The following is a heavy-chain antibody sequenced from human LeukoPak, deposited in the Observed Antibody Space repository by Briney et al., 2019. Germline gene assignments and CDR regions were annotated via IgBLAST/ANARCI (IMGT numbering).Heavy chain of an antibody. Sequence: SETLSLTCAVCGGSFSGYYWSWIRQPPGKGLEWIGEINHSGSTNYNPSLKSRVTISVDTSKNQFSLKLSSVTAADTAVYYCAKTPVRRFPLYFDYWGQGTLVTVSS. V-gene: IGHV4-34*01. CDR3: AKTPVRRFPLYFDY. J-gene: IGHJ4*02. CDR2: INHSGST. CDR1: GGSFSGYY. D-gene: IGHD3-3*01.